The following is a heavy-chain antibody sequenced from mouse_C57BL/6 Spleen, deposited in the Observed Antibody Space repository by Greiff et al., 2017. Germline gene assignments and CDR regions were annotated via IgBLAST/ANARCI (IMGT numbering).Heavy chain of an antibody. CDR1: GYSFTDYN. CDR3: ARSLNTAVVAPYAY. V-gene: IGHV1-39*01. J-gene: IGHJ3*01. Sequence: VHVKQSGPELVKPGASVKISCKASGYSFTDYNMNWVKQSTGKSLEWIGVINPNYGTTSYNQKFKGKATLTVDQSSTTAYMQLNSLTSEDSAFYYCARSLNTAVVAPYAYWGQGTLVTVSA. D-gene: IGHD1-1*01. CDR2: INPNYGTT.